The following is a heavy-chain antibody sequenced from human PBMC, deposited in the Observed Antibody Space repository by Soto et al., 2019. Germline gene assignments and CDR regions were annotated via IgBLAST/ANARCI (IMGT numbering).Heavy chain of an antibody. D-gene: IGHD6-19*01. CDR1: GFTFSDYY. V-gene: IGHV3-7*01. J-gene: IGHJ4*01. CDR2: IKQDGSEK. Sequence: GGSLRLSCAASGFTFSDYYMSWIRQAPGKGLEWVANIKQDGSEKYYVDSVRGRFTLSRDNAKNSLQLQMNSLRAEDTAIYFCARVAYFNGWIFDYWGQGTLVTVSS. CDR3: ARVAYFNGWIFDY.